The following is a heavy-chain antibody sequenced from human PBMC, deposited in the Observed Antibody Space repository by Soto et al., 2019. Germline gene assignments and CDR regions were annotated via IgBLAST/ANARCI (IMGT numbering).Heavy chain of an antibody. CDR2: INPNSGGT. J-gene: IGHJ3*02. Sequence: ASVKVSCKASGYTFTGYYMHWVRQAPGQGLEWMGWINPNSGGTNYAQKFQGWVTMTRDTSISTAYMELSRLRSDDTAVYYCAREVAVAREGGWDAFDIWGQGTMVTVSS. CDR3: AREVAVAREGGWDAFDI. V-gene: IGHV1-2*04. D-gene: IGHD2-2*01. CDR1: GYTFTGYY.